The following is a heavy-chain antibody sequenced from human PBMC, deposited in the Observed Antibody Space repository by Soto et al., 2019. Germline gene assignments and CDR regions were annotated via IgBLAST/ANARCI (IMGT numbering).Heavy chain of an antibody. CDR2: IYYSGST. CDR3: AREHRITIFGVVTYYGMDV. CDR1: GGSISSYY. D-gene: IGHD3-3*01. V-gene: IGHV4-59*01. Sequence: SETLSLTCTVSGGSISSYYWSWIRQPPGKGLEWIGYIYYSGSTNYNPSLKSRVTISVDTSKNKFSLKLCSVTAEDTAVYYCAREHRITIFGVVTYYGMDVWGQGTTVT. J-gene: IGHJ6*02.